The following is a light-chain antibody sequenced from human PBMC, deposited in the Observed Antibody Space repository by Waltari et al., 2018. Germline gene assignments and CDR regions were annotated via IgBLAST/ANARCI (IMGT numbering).Light chain of an antibody. Sequence: QSVLTQPPSASGTPGKRVTISCSGSRSKLGTNTVKWYQQLPGAAPKVLIDRNNQRPSGVPDRFSGSKSVTSASLAISGLQSEDEAAYFCASWDDSLNGPVFGGGTTLTVL. J-gene: IGLJ3*02. V-gene: IGLV1-44*01. CDR1: RSKLGTNT. CDR3: ASWDDSLNGPV. CDR2: RNN.